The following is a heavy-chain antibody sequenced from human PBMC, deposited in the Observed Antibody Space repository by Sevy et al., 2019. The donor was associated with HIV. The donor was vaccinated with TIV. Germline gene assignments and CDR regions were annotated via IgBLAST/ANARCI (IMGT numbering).Heavy chain of an antibody. D-gene: IGHD3-10*01. V-gene: IGHV3-11*01. Sequence: GGSLRLSCAASGFTFSDYYMSWIRQAPGKGLEWVSYISSSGSTIYYADSVKGRFTISRDNAKNSLYLQMNSLRAEDTCVYYWAGSYSCRGGAFDIWGQGTMVTVSS. CDR1: GFTFSDYY. CDR3: AGSYSCRGGAFDI. CDR2: ISSSGSTI. J-gene: IGHJ3*02.